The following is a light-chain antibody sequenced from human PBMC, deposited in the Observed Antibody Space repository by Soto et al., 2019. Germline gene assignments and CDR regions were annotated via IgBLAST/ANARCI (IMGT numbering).Light chain of an antibody. J-gene: IGKJ3*01. CDR2: GAS. Sequence: EIVLTQSPGTLSLSPGERATLSCRASQSVSSSYLAWYQQKPGQAPRLLIYGASSRATGIPARFSGSGSGTDFTVTISRLEPEDFAVYYCQQYGSSRFTFGPGTKVDIK. CDR1: QSVSSSY. CDR3: QQYGSSRFT. V-gene: IGKV3-20*01.